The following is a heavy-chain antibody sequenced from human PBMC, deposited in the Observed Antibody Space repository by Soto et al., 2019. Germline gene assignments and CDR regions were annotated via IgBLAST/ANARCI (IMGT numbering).Heavy chain of an antibody. V-gene: IGHV3-7*01. CDR3: SRSLDY. CDR1: GFTFSTYW. Sequence: PVGSLRLSCVASGFTFSTYWMDWVRQAPGKGLEWVANINQDGSENHYVDSVKGRFTISRDNAKNSLYLQMSSLTAEDSALYYCSRSLDYWGQGALVTVSS. J-gene: IGHJ4*02. CDR2: INQDGSEN.